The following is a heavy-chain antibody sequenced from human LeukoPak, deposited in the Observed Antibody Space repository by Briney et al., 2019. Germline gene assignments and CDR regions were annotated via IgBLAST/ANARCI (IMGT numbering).Heavy chain of an antibody. Sequence: SETLSLTCTVSGGSISSGSYYWTWIRQPAGKGLEWIGRIDTSGISTYSPSLKSRVTISIDTSRNQFSMNLNSVTAADTAVYYCAKGAGPPWFDPWGQGTLVTVSS. V-gene: IGHV4-61*02. CDR3: AKGAGPPWFDP. D-gene: IGHD6-19*01. J-gene: IGHJ5*02. CDR1: GGSISSGSYY. CDR2: IDTSGIS.